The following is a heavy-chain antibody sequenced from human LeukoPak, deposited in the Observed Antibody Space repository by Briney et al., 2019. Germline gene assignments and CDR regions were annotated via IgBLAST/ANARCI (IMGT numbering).Heavy chain of an antibody. J-gene: IGHJ5*02. V-gene: IGHV1-69*06. CDR1: GGTFSSYA. CDR3: ARVQGSWYEENWFDP. Sequence: GASVKVSCKASGGTFSSYAISWVRQAPGQGLEWMGGIIPIFGTANYAQKFQGRVTITADKSTSTAYMELSSLRSEDTAAYYCARVQGSWYEENWFDPWGQGTLVTVSS. CDR2: IIPIFGTA. D-gene: IGHD6-13*01.